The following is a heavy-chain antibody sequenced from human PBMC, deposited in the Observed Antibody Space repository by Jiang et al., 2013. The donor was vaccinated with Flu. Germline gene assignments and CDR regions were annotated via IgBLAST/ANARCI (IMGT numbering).Heavy chain of an antibody. CDR3: AKSMAADYYYDNTGYFDY. Sequence: QLLESGGGLVQPGGSLRLSCAASGFTSTYVMTWVRQAPGKGLEWVSLIGGSGGSGDKTYYADSVKGRFTIFRDNSKNTLYLQMNSLRADDTAVYYCAKSMAADYYYDNTGYFDYWGRGTLVTVSS. CDR2: IGGSGGSGDKT. D-gene: IGHD3-22*01. J-gene: IGHJ4*02. V-gene: IGHV3-23*01. CDR1: GFTSTYV.